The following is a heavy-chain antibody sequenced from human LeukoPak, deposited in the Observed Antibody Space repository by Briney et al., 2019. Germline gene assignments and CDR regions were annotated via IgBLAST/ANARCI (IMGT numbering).Heavy chain of an antibody. CDR2: IYHSGST. Sequence: PSGTLSLTCAVSGGSISSSNWWSWVRQPPGKGLWWIGEIYHSGSTNYNPSLKSRVTISVDKSKNQFSLKLSSVTAADTAVYYCARFGDQVHSSSWYTGGYYFDYWGQGTLVTVSS. J-gene: IGHJ4*02. CDR3: ARFGDQVHSSSWYTGGYYFDY. CDR1: GGSISSSNW. V-gene: IGHV4-4*02. D-gene: IGHD6-13*01.